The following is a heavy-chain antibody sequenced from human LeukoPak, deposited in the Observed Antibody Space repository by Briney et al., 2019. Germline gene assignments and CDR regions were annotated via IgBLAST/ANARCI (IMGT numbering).Heavy chain of an antibody. CDR1: GYTFTGYY. J-gene: IGHJ5*02. Sequence: GASVKVSCKASGYTFTGYYIYWVRQAPGQGLEWVGWINPNSGGTKYAQKFLGRVTMTRDTSISTAYMELSSLRSDDTAVYYCARGPANWLDPWGQGTLVAVST. CDR2: INPNSGGT. CDR3: ARGPANWLDP. V-gene: IGHV1-2*02.